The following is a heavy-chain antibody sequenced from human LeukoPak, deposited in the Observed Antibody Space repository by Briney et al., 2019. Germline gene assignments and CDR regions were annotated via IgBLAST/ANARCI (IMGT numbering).Heavy chain of an antibody. CDR3: ARHGGCSGGSCYRKFDP. J-gene: IGHJ5*02. CDR1: GGSISGSSYY. D-gene: IGHD2-15*01. Sequence: PSETLSLTCTVSGGSISGSSYYWGWIRQPPGKGLEWIGSIYYSGSTYYNPSLKSQVTISVDTSKNLFSLKLSFVTAADTAVYYCARHGGCSGGSCYRKFDPWGQGALVTVSS. CDR2: IYYSGST. V-gene: IGHV4-39*01.